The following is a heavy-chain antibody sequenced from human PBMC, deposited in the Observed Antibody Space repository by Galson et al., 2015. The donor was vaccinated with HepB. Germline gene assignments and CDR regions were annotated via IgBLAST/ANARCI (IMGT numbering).Heavy chain of an antibody. V-gene: IGHV4-34*01. CDR1: GGSFSGYY. D-gene: IGHD3-10*01. CDR2: INHSGST. J-gene: IGHJ4*02. CDR3: ARDSGTMVRVNNIDY. Sequence: SETLSLTCAVYGGSFSGYYWSWIRQPPGKGLEWIGEINHSGSTNYNPSLKSRVTISVDTSKNQFSLKLSSVTAADTAVYYCARDSGTMVRVNNIDYWGQGTLVTVSS.